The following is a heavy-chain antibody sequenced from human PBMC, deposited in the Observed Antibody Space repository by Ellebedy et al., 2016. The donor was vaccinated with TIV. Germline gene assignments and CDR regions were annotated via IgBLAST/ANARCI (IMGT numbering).Heavy chain of an antibody. CDR3: ARDRSGDYDF. J-gene: IGHJ4*02. D-gene: IGHD4-17*01. CDR1: GYTFTSYG. CDR2: ISAYNGNT. Sequence: ASVKVSCKASGYTFTSYGISWVRQAPGQGLEWMGWISAYNGNTNYAQKLQGRVTMTEDTSTDTAYMELSSLRSEDTAVYYCARDRSGDYDFWGQGTLVTVSS. V-gene: IGHV1-18*04.